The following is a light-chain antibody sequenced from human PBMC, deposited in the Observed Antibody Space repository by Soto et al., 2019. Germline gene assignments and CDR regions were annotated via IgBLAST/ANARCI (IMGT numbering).Light chain of an antibody. CDR1: SSDVGGYNY. CDR2: DVS. CDR3: SSYTSSSTVV. J-gene: IGLJ2*01. Sequence: QSVLTQPASVSGSPGQSITISCTGTSSDVGGYNYVSWYQQHPGKAPKLMIYDVSNRPSGVSNRFSGSKSCNTASLTSSGLQAEDEADYYCSSYTSSSTVVFGGGTKLTVL. V-gene: IGLV2-14*01.